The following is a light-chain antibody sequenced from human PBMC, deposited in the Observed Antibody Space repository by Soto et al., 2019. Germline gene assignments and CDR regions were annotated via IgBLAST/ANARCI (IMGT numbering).Light chain of an antibody. CDR3: MQGAHWPWT. CDR2: QVS. J-gene: IGKJ1*01. V-gene: IGKV2-30*01. CDR1: QSPVYSDGITY. Sequence: DVVMTQSPLSLPVTLGQPASISCKSSQSPVYSDGITYLNWFQQRPGQSPRRLIYQVSNRDSGVPDRFSGSGSGTDFTLKISRVEAEDVGFYYCMQGAHWPWTFGQGTKVEIK.